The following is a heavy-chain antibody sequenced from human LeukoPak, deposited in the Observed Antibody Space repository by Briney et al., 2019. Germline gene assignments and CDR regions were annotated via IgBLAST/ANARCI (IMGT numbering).Heavy chain of an antibody. Sequence: QPGRSLRLSCTASGVTFGDYAMSWFRQAPGKGLEWVGFIRSKAYGGTTEYAASVKGRFTISRDDSKSIAYLQMNSLKTEDTAVYYCTRDRSSKAPFSDYWGQGTLVTVSS. D-gene: IGHD1-26*01. CDR2: IRSKAYGGTT. CDR1: GVTFGDYA. CDR3: TRDRSSKAPFSDY. J-gene: IGHJ4*02. V-gene: IGHV3-49*03.